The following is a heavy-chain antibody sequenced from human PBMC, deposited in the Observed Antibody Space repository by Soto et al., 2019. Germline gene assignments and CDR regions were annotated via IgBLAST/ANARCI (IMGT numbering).Heavy chain of an antibody. CDR2: IWSDGSDQ. D-gene: IGHD3-10*01. CDR1: GFSIRTYG. V-gene: IGHV3-33*01. CDR3: ATEPRMSSRGRGGMDV. J-gene: IGHJ6*02. Sequence: QVELVESGGGVVQPGKSLRLSCVASGFSIRTYGMHWVRQAPGKGLEWVAVIWSDGSDQLYADSMKGGLTISRDNAKITLYLQVNSLRADDTAAYFCATEPRMSSRGRGGMDVWGHGTTVIVSS.